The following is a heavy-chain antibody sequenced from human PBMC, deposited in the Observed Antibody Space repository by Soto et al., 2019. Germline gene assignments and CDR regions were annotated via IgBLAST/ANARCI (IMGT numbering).Heavy chain of an antibody. CDR1: GFTFSSYS. CDR3: ARDLEWNYVPDRFDP. V-gene: IGHV3-48*02. J-gene: IGHJ5*02. D-gene: IGHD1-7*01. Sequence: GGSVRLSCAASGFTFSSYSMNWVRQAPWKGLEWVSYISSSSSTIYYADSVKGRFTISRDNAKNSLYLQMNSLRDEDTAVYYCARDLEWNYVPDRFDPWGQGSV. CDR2: ISSSSSTI.